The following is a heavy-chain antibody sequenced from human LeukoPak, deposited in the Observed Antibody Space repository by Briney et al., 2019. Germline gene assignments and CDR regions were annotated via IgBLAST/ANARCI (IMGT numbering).Heavy chain of an antibody. CDR1: GYSFTTYW. D-gene: IGHD3-22*01. V-gene: IGHV5-51*01. CDR3: ASAGDTSDYFYFSAFDI. J-gene: IGHJ3*02. Sequence: GESLKISCTGSGYSFTTYWIGWVRQMPGKGLEWMGIIYPGDSDTTYSPSFQGQVTISADKSISTAYLQWSSLKASDTAMYYCASAGDTSDYFYFSAFDIWGQGKMVTVSS. CDR2: IYPGDSDT.